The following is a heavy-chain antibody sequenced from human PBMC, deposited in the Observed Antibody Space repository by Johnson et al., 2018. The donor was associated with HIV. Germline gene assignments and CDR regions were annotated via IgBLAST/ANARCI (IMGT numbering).Heavy chain of an antibody. D-gene: IGHD2-15*01. CDR1: GFSFSSYG. Sequence: QAQLVESGGGVVQPGGSLRLSCAASGFSFSSYGMHWVRQAPGKGLEWVAFIRYDGSNKYYADSVKGRFTISRDNSKNTMYLQMNSLRAEDTAVYYCAKEALRGGEYDAFDIWGQGTMVTVSS. CDR3: AKEALRGGEYDAFDI. J-gene: IGHJ3*02. V-gene: IGHV3-30*02. CDR2: IRYDGSNK.